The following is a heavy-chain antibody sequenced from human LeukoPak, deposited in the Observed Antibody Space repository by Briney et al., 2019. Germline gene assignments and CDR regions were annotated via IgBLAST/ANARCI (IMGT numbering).Heavy chain of an antibody. V-gene: IGHV4-59*08. CDR3: ARQLSWGYSYGYFDY. CDR1: GGSISSYY. Sequence: SETLSLTCTVSGGSISSYYWSWIRQPPGKGLEWIGYIYYSGSTNYNPSLKSRATISVDTSKNLFSLKLSSVTAADTAVYYCARQLSWGYSYGYFDYWGQGTLVTVSS. J-gene: IGHJ4*02. CDR2: IYYSGST. D-gene: IGHD5-18*01.